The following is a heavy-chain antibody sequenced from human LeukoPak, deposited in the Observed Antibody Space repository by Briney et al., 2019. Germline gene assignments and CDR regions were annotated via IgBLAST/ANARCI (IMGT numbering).Heavy chain of an antibody. CDR2: IKSKTDGGTT. Sequence: GGSLRLSCAASGFTFSNAWMSWVRQAPGKGLEWVGRIKSKTDGGTTDYAAPVKGRFTISRDDSKNTLYLQMNSLKTEDTAVYYCTAGYYYDSSGYYYHHYWGQGTLVTVSS. D-gene: IGHD3-22*01. CDR1: GFTFSNAW. V-gene: IGHV3-15*01. J-gene: IGHJ4*02. CDR3: TAGYYYDSSGYYYHHY.